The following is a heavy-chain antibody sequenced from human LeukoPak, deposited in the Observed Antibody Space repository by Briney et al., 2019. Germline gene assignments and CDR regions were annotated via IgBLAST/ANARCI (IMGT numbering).Heavy chain of an antibody. Sequence: GGSLRLSCSASGFAFSNYGMHWVRQAPGKGLEWLAVISSDGSHKFYGDSVTGRFTISRDNSKNTLYLQMNSLRPEDTAVYYCAKDPGHCSGGSCYSILDYWGQGTLVTVSS. J-gene: IGHJ4*02. V-gene: IGHV3-30*18. CDR3: AKDPGHCSGGSCYSILDY. CDR2: ISSDGSHK. CDR1: GFAFSNYG. D-gene: IGHD2-15*01.